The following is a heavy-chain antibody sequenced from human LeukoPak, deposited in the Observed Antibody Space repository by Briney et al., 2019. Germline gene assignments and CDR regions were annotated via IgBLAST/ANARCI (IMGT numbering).Heavy chain of an antibody. Sequence: ASVKVSCKASGYTFTSYYMHWVRQAPGQGLEWMGIIDPSGGSTSYAQKFQGRVTMTRDMSTSTVYMELSSLRSEDTAVYYCAREAVWNLPFDPWGQGTLATVSS. CDR1: GYTFTSYY. CDR2: IDPSGGST. D-gene: IGHD1-1*01. CDR3: AREAVWNLPFDP. J-gene: IGHJ5*02. V-gene: IGHV1-46*01.